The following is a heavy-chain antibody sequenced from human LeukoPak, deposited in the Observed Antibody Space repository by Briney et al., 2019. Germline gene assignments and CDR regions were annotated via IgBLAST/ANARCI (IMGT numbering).Heavy chain of an antibody. CDR1: RFTFSSYD. V-gene: IGHV3-13*01. J-gene: IGHJ4*02. Sequence: GGSLRLSCVGSRFTFSSYDMHWVRQTTGKGLEWVSGIGTAGATFYPGSVKGRFTISRENAKNSLYLQMNNLRAGDTAVYYCTRATAGFDYWGQGTLVTVSS. CDR2: IGTAGAT. CDR3: TRATAGFDY.